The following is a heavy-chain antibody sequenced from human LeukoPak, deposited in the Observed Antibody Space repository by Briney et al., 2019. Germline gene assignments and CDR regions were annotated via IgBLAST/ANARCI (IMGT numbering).Heavy chain of an antibody. V-gene: IGHV1-2*06. CDR3: ARYYDSSGYSSEYFQH. D-gene: IGHD3-22*01. J-gene: IGHJ1*01. Sequence: ASVKVSCKASGYTFTGYYIHWVRQAAGQGLEWMGRINPNSGSTNYAQKLQGRVTMTRDTSISTAYMELSRLRSDDTAVYYCARYYDSSGYSSEYFQHWGQGTLVTVSS. CDR2: INPNSGST. CDR1: GYTFTGYY.